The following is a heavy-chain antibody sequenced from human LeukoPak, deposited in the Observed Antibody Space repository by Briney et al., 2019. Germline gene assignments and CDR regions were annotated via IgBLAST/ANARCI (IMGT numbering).Heavy chain of an antibody. Sequence: GGSLRLSCAASGITFSSYGMSWVRQAPGKGLEWVSSISSTGGTTYHADSVRGRFTISRDNSKNTLYLQMNSLRAEDAAVYFCAKAPVTSCRGAYCYPFDSWGQGTLVTVSS. CDR3: AKAPVTSCRGAYCYPFDS. CDR2: ISSTGGTT. J-gene: IGHJ4*02. V-gene: IGHV3-23*01. D-gene: IGHD2-21*01. CDR1: GITFSSYG.